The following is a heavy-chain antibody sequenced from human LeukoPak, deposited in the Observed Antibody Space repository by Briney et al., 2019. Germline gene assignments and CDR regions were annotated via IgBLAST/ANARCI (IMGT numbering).Heavy chain of an antibody. D-gene: IGHD6-13*01. J-gene: IGHJ4*02. CDR1: GFTFSSYG. Sequence: GGSLRLSCAASGFTFSSYGMHWVRQAPGKGLEWVAFIRYDGSSKYYADSVKGRFTISRDNSKNTLYLQMNSLRAEDTAVYYCAKDRIAAAYYFDYWGQGTLVTVSS. CDR2: IRYDGSSK. V-gene: IGHV3-30*02. CDR3: AKDRIAAAYYFDY.